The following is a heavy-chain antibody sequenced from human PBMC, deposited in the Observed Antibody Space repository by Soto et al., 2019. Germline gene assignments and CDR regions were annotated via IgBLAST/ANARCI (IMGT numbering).Heavy chain of an antibody. Sequence: EVQLVESGGGLVQPGGSLSLSCAASGFTFRYYTMNWVRQAPGKGLEWVSYITSSSTTISYADSVKGRFTISRDNDKNSLHLQMNSLRDDDKAVYYCASTTISVRPDAFDIWGQGTMVTVS. V-gene: IGHV3-48*02. D-gene: IGHD6-6*01. CDR2: ITSSSTTI. CDR3: ASTTISVRPDAFDI. CDR1: GFTFRYYT. J-gene: IGHJ3*02.